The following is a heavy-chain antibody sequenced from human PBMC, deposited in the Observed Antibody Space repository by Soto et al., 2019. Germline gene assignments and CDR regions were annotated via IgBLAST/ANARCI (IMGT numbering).Heavy chain of an antibody. D-gene: IGHD4-17*01. V-gene: IGHV4-59*08. Sequence: SETLSLTCTVSGGSISSYYWSWIRQPPGKGLEWIAYIYYSGSTEYNPSLKSRVTISVDTSKNQFSLKLSSVTAADTAVYYCASYTVTGGFDYWGQGTLVTVSS. CDR1: GGSISSYY. J-gene: IGHJ4*02. CDR3: ASYTVTGGFDY. CDR2: IYYSGST.